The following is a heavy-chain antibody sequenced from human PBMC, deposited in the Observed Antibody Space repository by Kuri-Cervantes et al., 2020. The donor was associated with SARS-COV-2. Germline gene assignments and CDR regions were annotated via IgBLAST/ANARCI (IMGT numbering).Heavy chain of an antibody. D-gene: IGHD1-1*01. Sequence: LSLTCAASGFTFSSYGMQWVRQAPGKGLEWISHISSSSTTIYYADSAEGRFTVSRDNAKNSLYLQMNSLRAEDTAVYYCARDKVQLERPRYDYYYYDMDVWGQGTTVTVSS. CDR1: GFTFSSYG. V-gene: IGHV3-48*04. CDR3: ARDKVQLERPRYDYYYYDMDV. J-gene: IGHJ6*02. CDR2: ISSSSTTI.